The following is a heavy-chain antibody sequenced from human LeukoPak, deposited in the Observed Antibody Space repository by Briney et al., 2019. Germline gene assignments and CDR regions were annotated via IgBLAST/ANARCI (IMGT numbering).Heavy chain of an antibody. V-gene: IGHV4-34*01. J-gene: IGHJ4*02. D-gene: IGHD5-18*01. Sequence: PSETLSLTCVVSGGSFSGHYWSWIRQPPGKGLEWIGESIHSGSTNYNPSLESRVTISLDKPKNQFSLKLSSVTAADTAVYYCARGQTQLWFNYWGQGTLVTVSS. CDR1: GGSFSGHY. CDR3: ARGQTQLWFNY. CDR2: SIHSGST.